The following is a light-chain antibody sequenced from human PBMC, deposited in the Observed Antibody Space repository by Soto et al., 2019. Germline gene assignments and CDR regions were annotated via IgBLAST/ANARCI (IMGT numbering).Light chain of an antibody. CDR1: QGISSY. J-gene: IGKJ4*01. Sequence: DIQLTQSPSFLSASVGDRVTITCRASQGISSYLAWYQQKPGKAPKLLIYAASTLQSGVPSRFSGSGSGTEFTLTSSSLQPEYFATFSGQQFNGYPLTFGGGPKVEIK. V-gene: IGKV1-9*01. CDR2: AAS. CDR3: QQFNGYPLT.